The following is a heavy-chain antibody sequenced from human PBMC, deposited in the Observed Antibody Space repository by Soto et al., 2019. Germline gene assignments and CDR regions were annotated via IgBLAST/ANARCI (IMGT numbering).Heavy chain of an antibody. Sequence: TLSLTCTVSGGSISSGGSYWGWIRQPPGKGLEWIGYIYYSGNTYSNPSLKSRVTLSVDTSKNQFSLNLSSVTAADTAVYYCVRYCSTTKCPFDYWGQGTLVTVSS. J-gene: IGHJ4*02. D-gene: IGHD2-2*01. CDR3: VRYCSTTKCPFDY. V-gene: IGHV4-30-4*01. CDR2: IYYSGNT. CDR1: GGSISSGGSY.